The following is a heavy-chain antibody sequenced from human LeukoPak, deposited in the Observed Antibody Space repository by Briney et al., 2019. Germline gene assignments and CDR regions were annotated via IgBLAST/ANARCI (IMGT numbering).Heavy chain of an antibody. V-gene: IGHV4-59*01. CDR2: VYYSGST. CDR1: GDPINSYS. J-gene: IGHJ5*02. CDR3: ARAHGGGSGWTQNKSLISWFDP. Sequence: SETLSLTCTVSGDPINSYSWSWIRQPPGKGLEWIGYVYYSGSTNYNPSLKSRVTISVDTSKNQYSLKLNSVTAADTAVYYCARAHGGGSGWTQNKSLISWFDPWGQGTLVTVSS. D-gene: IGHD6-19*01.